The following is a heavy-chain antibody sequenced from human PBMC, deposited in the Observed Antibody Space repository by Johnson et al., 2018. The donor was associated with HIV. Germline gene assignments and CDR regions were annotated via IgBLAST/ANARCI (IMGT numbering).Heavy chain of an antibody. CDR2: IRYDGSNK. CDR3: ARVTTPQTSDRIADAFDI. CDR1: GFTFSSYD. V-gene: IGHV3-33*08. Sequence: QVQLVESGGGVVQPGRSLRLSCAASGFTFSSYDMHWVRQAPGKGLEWVALIRYDGSNKYYADSVKGRFTISRDNSKNTLYLQMNSLRAEDTAVYYCARVTTPQTSDRIADAFDIWGQGTIVTVSS. D-gene: IGHD6-13*01. J-gene: IGHJ3*02.